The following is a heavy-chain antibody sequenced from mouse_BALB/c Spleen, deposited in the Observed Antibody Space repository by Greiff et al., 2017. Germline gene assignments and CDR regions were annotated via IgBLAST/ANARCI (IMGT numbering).Heavy chain of an antibody. V-gene: IGHV4-1*02. D-gene: IGHD1-1*01. CDR1: GFDFSRYW. CDR3: ARPFNYYGTSFAY. J-gene: IGHJ3*01. CDR2: INPDSSTI. Sequence: EVKLLESGGGLVQPGGSLKLSCAASGFDFSRYWMSWVRQAPGKGLEWIGEINPDSSTINYTPSLKDKFIISRDNAKNTLYLQMSKVRSEDTALYYCARPFNYYGTSFAYWGQGTLVTVSA.